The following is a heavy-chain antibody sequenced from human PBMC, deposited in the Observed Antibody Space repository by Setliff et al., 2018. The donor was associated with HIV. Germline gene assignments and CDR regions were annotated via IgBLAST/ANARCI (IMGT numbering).Heavy chain of an antibody. CDR3: AREGMVVGFDH. V-gene: IGHV1-69-2*01. D-gene: IGHD2-15*01. Sequence: ASVKVSCKASGYTFTSYGISWVQQAPGKGLEWMGRIDPDDGEATYREKFQGRVTITVDRSTDTAYMELSSLRSEDTAVYYCAREGMVVGFDHWGQGTLVTVSS. CDR1: GYTFTSYG. J-gene: IGHJ4*02. CDR2: IDPDDGEA.